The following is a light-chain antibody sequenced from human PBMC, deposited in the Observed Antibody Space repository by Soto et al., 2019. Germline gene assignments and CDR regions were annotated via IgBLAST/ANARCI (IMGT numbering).Light chain of an antibody. V-gene: IGLV2-23*01. CDR1: SSDVGRYNL. Sequence: QSVLTQPASVSGSPGQSITISCTGTSSDVGRYNLVSWYQQHPGKAPKLMIYERSKRPSGVANRFSGSKSGNTASLTISGLQAEDEADYYCCSYAGSRVFGGGPKLTVL. J-gene: IGLJ2*01. CDR2: ERS. CDR3: CSYAGSRV.